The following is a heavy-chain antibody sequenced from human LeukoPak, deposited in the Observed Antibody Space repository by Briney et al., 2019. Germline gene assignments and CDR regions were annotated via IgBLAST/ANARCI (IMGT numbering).Heavy chain of an antibody. V-gene: IGHV4-31*03. CDR2: IYYSGST. CDR1: GGSISSGGYY. J-gene: IGHJ4*02. CDR3: ARVVTGEYFDY. D-gene: IGHD3-16*01. Sequence: SETLSLTCTVSGGSISSGGYYWSWLRQHPGKGLEWIGYIYYSGSTYYNPSLKSRPTISIATSKNQFSLKPSSVTAADTAVHYCARVVTGEYFDYWGQGTLVTVSS.